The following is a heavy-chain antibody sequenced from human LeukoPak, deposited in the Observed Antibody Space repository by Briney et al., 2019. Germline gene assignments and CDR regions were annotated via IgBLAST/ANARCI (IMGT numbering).Heavy chain of an antibody. J-gene: IGHJ6*02. D-gene: IGHD3-10*01. CDR3: AREVATMVRGASYYYYYGMDV. Sequence: ASVKVSFKASGYTFTSYGISWVRQAPGQGLEWMGWISAYNGNTNYAQKLQGRVTMTTDTSTSTAYMELRSLRSDDTAVYYCAREVATMVRGASYYYYYGMDVWGQGTTVTVSS. V-gene: IGHV1-18*01. CDR1: GYTFTSYG. CDR2: ISAYNGNT.